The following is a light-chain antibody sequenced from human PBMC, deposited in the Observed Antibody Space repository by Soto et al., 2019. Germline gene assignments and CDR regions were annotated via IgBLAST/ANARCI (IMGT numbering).Light chain of an antibody. CDR1: QSISGY. Sequence: DIQMTQSPSSLSASVGDRVTITCRASQSISGYLNWYQQKPGRAPKLLIYKASTLKSGVPSRFSGSGSGTEFTLTISSLQPDDFATYYCQQYTTYWTFGQGTKGDIK. J-gene: IGKJ1*01. CDR3: QQYTTYWT. CDR2: KAS. V-gene: IGKV1-5*03.